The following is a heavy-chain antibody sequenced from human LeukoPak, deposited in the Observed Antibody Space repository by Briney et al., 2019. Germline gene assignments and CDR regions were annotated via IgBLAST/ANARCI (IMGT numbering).Heavy chain of an antibody. D-gene: IGHD3-16*01. J-gene: IGHJ6*02. CDR3: ARDRLEMLRLYGMDV. V-gene: IGHV3-30-3*01. CDR2: ISYDGSNK. CDR1: GFTFSSYA. Sequence: EGSLRLSCAASGFTFSSYAMHWVRQAPGKGLEWVAVISYDGSNKYYADSVKGRFTISRDNSKNTLYLQMNSLRAEDTAVYYCARDRLEMLRLYGMDVWGQGTTVTVSS.